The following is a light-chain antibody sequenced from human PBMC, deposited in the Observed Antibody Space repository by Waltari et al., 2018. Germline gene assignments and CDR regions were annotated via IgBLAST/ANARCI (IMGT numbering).Light chain of an antibody. V-gene: IGKV3-15*01. CDR3: QQYNNWPPLT. Sequence: IILTQSPATLSVSPGGTATLSCRASQSISINLAWYQQKPGQTPRLLMYGATTRASGVPGRFSGSGSGTEFTLTISSLQSEDFAVYYCQQYNNWPPLTFGGGTKVEI. CDR2: GAT. J-gene: IGKJ4*01. CDR1: QSISIN.